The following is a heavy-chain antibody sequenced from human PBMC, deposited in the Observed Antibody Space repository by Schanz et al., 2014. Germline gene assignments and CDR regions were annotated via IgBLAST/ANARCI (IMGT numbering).Heavy chain of an antibody. CDR1: GYTFTDYY. CDR3: ARDHVVVAAPRYSGRKFLP. CDR2: INPDSAGT. D-gene: IGHD2-15*01. V-gene: IGHV1-2*05. Sequence: QVQLVQSGAEVKKPGASVKVSCKASGYTFTDYYMHWVRQAPGHGLEWMGRINPDSAGTNYAHKFQGRVTLTRDRSITTAYMVLTNLRSDDTGVYYCARDHVVVAAPRYSGRKFLPWGQGTLFSVSS. J-gene: IGHJ5*02.